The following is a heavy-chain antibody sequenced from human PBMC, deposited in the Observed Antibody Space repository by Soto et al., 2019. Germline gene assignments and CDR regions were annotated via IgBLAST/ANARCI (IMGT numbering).Heavy chain of an antibody. V-gene: IGHV3-23*01. J-gene: IGHJ4*02. CDR3: AKRHTTVATPANYFDY. D-gene: IGHD1-1*01. CDR2: ITSGGTT. Sequence: VGSLRLSCAASGFTFSSYTMNWVRQAPGKGLDWVSTITSGGTTYYADSVKGRFTISRDDSKNTLYLQMNSLRAEDTALYYCAKRHTTVATPANYFDYWGQGTLVTVSS. CDR1: GFTFSSYT.